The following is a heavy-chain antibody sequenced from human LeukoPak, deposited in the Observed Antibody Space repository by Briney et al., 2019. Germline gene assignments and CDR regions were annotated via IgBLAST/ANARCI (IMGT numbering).Heavy chain of an antibody. CDR1: GGTFSSYA. CDR2: IIPIFGTA. Sequence: ASVKVSCKASGGTFSSYAISWVRQAPGQGLEWMGGIIPIFGTANYAQKFQGRVTITADESTSTAYMELSSLRSEDTAVYCCARMGPAAIVYWFDPWGQGTLVTVSS. V-gene: IGHV1-69*13. CDR3: ARMGPAAIVYWFDP. J-gene: IGHJ5*02. D-gene: IGHD2-2*01.